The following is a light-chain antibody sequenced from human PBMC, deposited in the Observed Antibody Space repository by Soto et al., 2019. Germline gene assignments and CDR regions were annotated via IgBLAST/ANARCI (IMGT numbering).Light chain of an antibody. Sequence: EIVSTQSPGTLSLSPGERATLSCSASQSVSSSYLAWYQQKPGQAPRLLIYDASNRATGIPARFSGSGSGTEFTLTISSLQSEDFAVYYCQQYNNWPWTFGQGTKVDIK. J-gene: IGKJ1*01. CDR3: QQYNNWPWT. CDR1: QSVSSSY. CDR2: DAS. V-gene: IGKV3D-15*01.